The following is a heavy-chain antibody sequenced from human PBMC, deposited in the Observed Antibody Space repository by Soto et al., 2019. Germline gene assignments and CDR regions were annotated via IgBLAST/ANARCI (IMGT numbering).Heavy chain of an antibody. D-gene: IGHD2-15*01. J-gene: IGHJ6*02. Sequence: SVKVSCKASGGTFSSYAISWVRQAPGQGLEWMGGIIPIFGTANYAQKFQGRVTITADESTSTAYMELSSLRSEDTVVYYCARDQTSSCSGGSCYYGMDAWGQGTTVTVSS. CDR3: ARDQTSSCSGGSCYYGMDA. CDR1: GGTFSSYA. CDR2: IIPIFGTA. V-gene: IGHV1-69*13.